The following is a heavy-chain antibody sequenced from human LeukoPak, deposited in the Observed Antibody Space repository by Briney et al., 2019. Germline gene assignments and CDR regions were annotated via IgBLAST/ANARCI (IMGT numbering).Heavy chain of an antibody. D-gene: IGHD6-13*01. CDR3: TSATSNYSSSWYYYHGMDV. CDR2: IRSEPNSYAT. CDR1: GFTFSGSS. Sequence: GGSLRLSCAASGFTFSGSSMHWVRQASGKGLEWVGRIRSEPNSYATAYAASVNGRFTITRDDSKNTAYLQMNSLKTEDTAVYYCTSATSNYSSSWYYYHGMDVWGQGTTVTVSS. J-gene: IGHJ6*02. V-gene: IGHV3-73*01.